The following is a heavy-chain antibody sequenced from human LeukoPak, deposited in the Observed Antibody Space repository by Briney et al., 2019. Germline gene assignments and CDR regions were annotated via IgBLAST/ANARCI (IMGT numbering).Heavy chain of an antibody. D-gene: IGHD3-16*01. CDR1: GGTFSSYA. CDR2: IIPIFGTA. J-gene: IGHJ4*02. Sequence: ASVKVSCXASGGTFSSYAISWVRQARGQGLEWMGGIIPIFGTANYAQKFQGRVTITTDESTSTAYMELSSLRSEDTAVYYCAGRYDYVWGSLDYWGQGTLVTVSS. CDR3: AGRYDYVWGSLDY. V-gene: IGHV1-69*05.